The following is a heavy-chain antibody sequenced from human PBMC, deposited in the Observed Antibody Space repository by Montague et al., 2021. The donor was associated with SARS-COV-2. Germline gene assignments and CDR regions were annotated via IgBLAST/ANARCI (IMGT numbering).Heavy chain of an antibody. CDR2: ISYDGSNK. Sequence: SLRLSCAASGFTFSSYAMHWVRQAPGKGLEWVAVISYDGSNKYYADSVKGRFTISRDNSKNTLYLQMNSLRAEDTAVYYCARAAQNQYVLLWYGELLHDACDIWGQGTMGTVSS. CDR3: ARAAQNQYVLLWYGELLHDACDI. V-gene: IGHV3-30-3*01. J-gene: IGHJ3*02. D-gene: IGHD3-10*01. CDR1: GFTFSSYA.